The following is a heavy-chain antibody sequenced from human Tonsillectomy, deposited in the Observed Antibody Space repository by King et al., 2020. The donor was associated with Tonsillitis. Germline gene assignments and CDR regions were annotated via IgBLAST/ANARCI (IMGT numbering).Heavy chain of an antibody. Sequence: QLQESGPGLVKPSETLSLTCTVSGGSISSYYWSWIRPPAGKGLEWIGRIYTSGSTNYNPSLKSRVTMSVDTSKNQFSLKLSSVTAADTAVYYCARAPRYGDGTYYYYYGMDVWGQGTTVTVSS. CDR3: ARAPRYGDGTYYYYYGMDV. CDR2: IYTSGST. J-gene: IGHJ6*02. V-gene: IGHV4-4*07. CDR1: GGSISSYY. D-gene: IGHD4-17*01.